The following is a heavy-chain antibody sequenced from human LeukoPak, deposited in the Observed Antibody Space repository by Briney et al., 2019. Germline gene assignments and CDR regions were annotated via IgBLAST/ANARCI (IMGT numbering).Heavy chain of an antibody. CDR3: TRESVTSSSEVFDY. Sequence: SETLSLTCTVSGGSISSYYWSWIRQPPGKGLEWIGYIYYSGSTNYNPSLKSRVTISVDTSKNQFSLKLSSVTAADTAVYYCTRESVTSSSEVFDYWGQGTLVTASS. J-gene: IGHJ4*02. D-gene: IGHD2-2*01. CDR2: IYYSGST. CDR1: GGSISSYY. V-gene: IGHV4-59*01.